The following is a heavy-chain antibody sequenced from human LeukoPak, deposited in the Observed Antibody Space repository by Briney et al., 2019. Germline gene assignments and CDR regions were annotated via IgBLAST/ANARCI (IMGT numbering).Heavy chain of an antibody. J-gene: IGHJ5*02. CDR1: GYTFTSYA. Sequence: ASVKVSCKASGYTFTSYAMNWVRQAPGQGLEWMGWINTNTGDPTYAQGFTGRFVFSLDTSVSTAYLQISSLKAEDTAVYYCARDGLLIVVGATYWFDPWGQGTLVTVSS. CDR2: INTNTGDP. V-gene: IGHV7-4-1*02. CDR3: ARDGLLIVVGATYWFDP. D-gene: IGHD1-26*01.